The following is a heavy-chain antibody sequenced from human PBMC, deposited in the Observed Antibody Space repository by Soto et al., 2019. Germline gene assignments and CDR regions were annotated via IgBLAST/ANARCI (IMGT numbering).Heavy chain of an antibody. Sequence: QMQLVESGGGVVQPGRSLRLSCEASGFTFRSYGIHWVRQAPGKGLEWVALIWFDGSKKYYVDSVKGRFAVSRDNSKNTLYLQMNSLRVEDTAVYYCARDRLVPYGYGMDVWGQGTTVTVSS. CDR3: ARDRLVPYGYGMDV. CDR2: IWFDGSKK. D-gene: IGHD2-2*01. V-gene: IGHV3-33*01. J-gene: IGHJ6*02. CDR1: GFTFRSYG.